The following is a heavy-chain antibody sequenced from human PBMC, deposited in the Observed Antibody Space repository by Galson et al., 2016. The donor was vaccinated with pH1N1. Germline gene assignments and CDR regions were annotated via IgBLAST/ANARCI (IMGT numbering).Heavy chain of an antibody. CDR1: GYTFTGYY. J-gene: IGHJ4*02. V-gene: IGHV1-2*02. D-gene: IGHD2-8*01. Sequence: SVKVSCKASGYTFTGYYIHWVRQAPGQGLEWMGWIKPNSGDTKYAQKFQGRVTMTRDTSISTAYMELSSLRSDDTAIYYWARGRYCNNRDCFMGIDSWGQGTLVTVSS. CDR3: ARGRYCNNRDCFMGIDS. CDR2: IKPNSGDT.